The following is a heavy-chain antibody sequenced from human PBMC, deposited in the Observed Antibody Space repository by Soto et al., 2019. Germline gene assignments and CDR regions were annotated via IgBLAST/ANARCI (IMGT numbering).Heavy chain of an antibody. J-gene: IGHJ4*02. CDR3: AREAAVMAAAGPDY. V-gene: IGHV1-18*01. Sequence: ASMKVSCKAFGYTFSTYGISWVGQGPGQGLEWMGWISAYNGDTETNYAQKFQGRVTMTTDTSTSAAYMELRNLRSDDTAVYYCAREAAVMAAAGPDYWGQGTLVTVSS. CDR2: ISAYNGDT. CDR1: GYTFSTYG. D-gene: IGHD6-13*01.